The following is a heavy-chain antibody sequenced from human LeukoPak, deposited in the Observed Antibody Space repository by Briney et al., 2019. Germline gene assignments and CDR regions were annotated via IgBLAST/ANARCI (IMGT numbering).Heavy chain of an antibody. Sequence: SETLSLTCAVYGVSFSGYYWSWIRQPPGKGLEWIGEINHSGSTNYNPSLKSRVTISVDTSKNQFSLKLSSVTAADTAVYYCARLPTMVRGVIIPFDYWGQGTLVTVSS. CDR3: ARLPTMVRGVIIPFDY. CDR1: GVSFSGYY. J-gene: IGHJ4*02. D-gene: IGHD3-10*01. V-gene: IGHV4-34*01. CDR2: INHSGST.